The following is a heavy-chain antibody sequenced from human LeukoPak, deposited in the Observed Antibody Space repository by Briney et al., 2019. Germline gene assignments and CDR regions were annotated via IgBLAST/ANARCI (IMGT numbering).Heavy chain of an antibody. V-gene: IGHV1-2*02. CDR1: GGTFSSYA. D-gene: IGHD3-3*01. J-gene: IGHJ5*02. CDR3: ARDYGETIFGVVINNWFDP. Sequence: ASVKVSCKASGGTFSSYAISWVRQAPGQGLEWMGWINPNSGGTNYAQKFQGRVTMTRDTSISTAYMELSRLRSDDTAVYYCARDYGETIFGVVINNWFDPWGQGTLVTVSS. CDR2: INPNSGGT.